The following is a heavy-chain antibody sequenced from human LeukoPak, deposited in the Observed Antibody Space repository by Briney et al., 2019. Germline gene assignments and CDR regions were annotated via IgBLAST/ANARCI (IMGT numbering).Heavy chain of an antibody. D-gene: IGHD2-15*01. CDR2: IYSGGPT. CDR1: GFTVNINY. CDR3: ARGWVAATGAFDV. V-gene: IGHV3-53*01. Sequence: PGGSLRLSCAASGFTVNINYMTWVRQAPGQGLEWVSVIYSGGPTYYADSVRGRFTISRDISKNMVYLQMNSLRAEDTAVYYCARGWVAATGAFDVWGQGTMVTVSS. J-gene: IGHJ3*01.